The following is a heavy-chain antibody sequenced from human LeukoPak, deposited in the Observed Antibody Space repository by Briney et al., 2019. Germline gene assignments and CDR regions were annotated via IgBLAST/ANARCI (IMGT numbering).Heavy chain of an antibody. CDR3: ARDHLSRAQQLGIDY. V-gene: IGHV1-46*01. CDR2: INPSGGST. D-gene: IGHD6-13*01. J-gene: IGHJ4*02. CDR1: GYTFTSYY. Sequence: ASVKVSCKASGYTFTSYYMHWVRQAPGQGLEWMGIINPSGGSTSYAQKLQGRVTMTTDTSTSTAYMELRSLRSDDTAVYYCARDHLSRAQQLGIDYWGQGTLVTVSS.